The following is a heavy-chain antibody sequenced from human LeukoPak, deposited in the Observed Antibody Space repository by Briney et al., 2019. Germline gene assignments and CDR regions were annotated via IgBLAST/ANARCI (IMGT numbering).Heavy chain of an antibody. CDR2: IYYSGST. CDR1: GGSITISSYY. CDR3: ARQNNTYHHYNLGWFDP. Sequence: SETLSLTCTVSGGSITISSYYWGWIRQPPGKGLEWIGSIYYSGSTYYSPSLKSRVTISVDTSKNQFSLKLSSVTAADTAVYYCARQNNTYHHYNLGWFDPWGQGTLVTVSS. J-gene: IGHJ5*02. D-gene: IGHD5-24*01. V-gene: IGHV4-39*01.